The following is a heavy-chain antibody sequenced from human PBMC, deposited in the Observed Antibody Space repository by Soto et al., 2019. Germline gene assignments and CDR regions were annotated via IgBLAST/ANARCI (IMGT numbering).Heavy chain of an antibody. J-gene: IGHJ4*02. Sequence: GASVKVSCKASGYTFTNYGISWVQQAPGQGLEWMGWISAYNGNTNYAQKLQGRVTMTTDTSTSTAYMELRSLRSDDTAVYYCARDKVHNIYYEYKAYFDYWGQGTLVTVSS. CDR2: ISAYNGNT. D-gene: IGHD3-22*01. CDR1: GYTFTNYG. V-gene: IGHV1-18*01. CDR3: ARDKVHNIYYEYKAYFDY.